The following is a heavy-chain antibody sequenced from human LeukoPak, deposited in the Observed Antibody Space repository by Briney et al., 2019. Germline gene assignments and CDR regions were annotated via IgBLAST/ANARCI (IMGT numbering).Heavy chain of an antibody. CDR2: INAGNGNT. CDR3: ARASVVVITSALDY. Sequence: ASVKVSCKASGYTFTSYAMHWVRQAPGQRLEWMGWINAGNGNTKYSQRFQGRVTITRDTSASTAYMELSSLRSEDTAVYYCARASVVVITSALDYWGQGILVTVSS. D-gene: IGHD3-22*01. V-gene: IGHV1-3*01. CDR1: GYTFTSYA. J-gene: IGHJ4*02.